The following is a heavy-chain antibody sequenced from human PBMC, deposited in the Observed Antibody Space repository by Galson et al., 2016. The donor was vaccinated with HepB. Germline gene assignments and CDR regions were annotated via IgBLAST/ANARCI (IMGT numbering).Heavy chain of an antibody. CDR1: GGSISSSNW. Sequence: ETLSLTCAVSGGSISSSNWWSWVRQPPGKGLGWIGEIYHIGSTKYNPSLKSRVTISVDKSKNQFSLKLSSVTAADTAVYYCARASHSGYDWYFDLWGRGTLVTVSS. D-gene: IGHD5-12*01. V-gene: IGHV4-4*02. CDR2: IYHIGST. J-gene: IGHJ2*01. CDR3: ARASHSGYDWYFDL.